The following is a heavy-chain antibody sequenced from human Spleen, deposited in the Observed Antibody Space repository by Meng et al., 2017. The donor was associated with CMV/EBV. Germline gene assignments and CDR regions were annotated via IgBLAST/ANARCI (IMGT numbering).Heavy chain of an antibody. J-gene: IGHJ4*02. Sequence: LSLTCAASGFPFSSYTMHWVRQAPGKGLEWVAVIWYDGSNKYYADSVKGRFTVSRDNAKNSLYLQMDSLRAEDTAIYYCARDRGYSHGYAFDYWGQGTLVTVSS. CDR1: GFPFSSYT. CDR2: IWYDGSNK. CDR3: ARDRGYSHGYAFDY. D-gene: IGHD5-18*01. V-gene: IGHV3-33*08.